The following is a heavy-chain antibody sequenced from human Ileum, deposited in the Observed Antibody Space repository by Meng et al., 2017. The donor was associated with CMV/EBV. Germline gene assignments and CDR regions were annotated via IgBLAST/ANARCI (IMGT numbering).Heavy chain of an antibody. CDR1: GFTSSGSA. D-gene: IGHD5-18*01. J-gene: IGHJ4*02. CDR2: IRRKAYSYET. CDR3: ARPGYSYDNYFDL. V-gene: IGHV3-73*01. Sequence: GGSLRLSCAASGFTSSGSAMHWVRQASGKGREWVGRIRRKAYSYETAYGASVKGRFTISRDDSKNTAYLQMNSLKTEDTAVYYCARPGYSYDNYFDLWGQGTLVTVSS.